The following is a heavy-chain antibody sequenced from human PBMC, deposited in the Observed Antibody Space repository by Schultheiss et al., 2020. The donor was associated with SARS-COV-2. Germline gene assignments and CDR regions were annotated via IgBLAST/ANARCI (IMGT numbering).Heavy chain of an antibody. D-gene: IGHD5-18*01. Sequence: SETLSLTCTVSGGSISSGDYYWSWIRQPPGKGLEWIGYIYYSGSTYYNPSLKSRVTISVDTSKNQFSLKLSSVTAADTAVYYCASGLVDTAMVRYYYYGMDVWGQGTTVTVSS. CDR2: IYYSGST. J-gene: IGHJ6*02. V-gene: IGHV4-30-4*01. CDR3: ASGLVDTAMVRYYYYGMDV. CDR1: GGSISSGDYY.